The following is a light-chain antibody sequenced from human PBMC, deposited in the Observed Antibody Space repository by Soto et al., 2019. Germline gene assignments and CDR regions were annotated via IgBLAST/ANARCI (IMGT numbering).Light chain of an antibody. CDR2: GAT. J-gene: IGKJ2*01. Sequence: EIVLTQSPATLYVSPGGRATLSCRASQNVMYNLAWYQQKPGQAPRLLVYGATTRATDAPPRFRGSGSGTEFSLTISSLQSEDFATYYCQHRTSRYTFGQGTKVETK. CDR1: QNVMYN. V-gene: IGKV3-15*01. CDR3: QHRTSRYT.